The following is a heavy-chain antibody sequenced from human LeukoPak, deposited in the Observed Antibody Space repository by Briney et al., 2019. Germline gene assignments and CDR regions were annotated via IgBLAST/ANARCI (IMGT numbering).Heavy chain of an antibody. D-gene: IGHD6-13*01. CDR2: IYYSGST. V-gene: IGHV4-61*05. CDR1: GGSISSSSYY. Sequence: SETLSLTCTVSGGSISSSSYYWGWIRQPPGKGLEWIGYIYYSGSTNYNPSLKSRVTILVDTSKNQFSLKLSSVTAADTAVYYCARGPRAAADDYWGQGTLVTVSS. J-gene: IGHJ4*02. CDR3: ARGPRAAADDY.